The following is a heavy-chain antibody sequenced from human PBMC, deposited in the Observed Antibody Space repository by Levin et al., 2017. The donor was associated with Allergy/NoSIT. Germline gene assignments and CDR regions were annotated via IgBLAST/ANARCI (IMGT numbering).Heavy chain of an antibody. Sequence: GESLKISCAASGFTFSSYSMNWVRQAPGKGLEWVSSISSSSSYIYYADSVKGRFTISRDNAKNSLYLQMNSLRAEDTAVYYCARAELLWFRELYDYYMDVWGKGTTVTVSS. CDR2: ISSSSSYI. D-gene: IGHD3-10*01. CDR1: GFTFSSYS. V-gene: IGHV3-21*01. J-gene: IGHJ6*03. CDR3: ARAELLWFRELYDYYMDV.